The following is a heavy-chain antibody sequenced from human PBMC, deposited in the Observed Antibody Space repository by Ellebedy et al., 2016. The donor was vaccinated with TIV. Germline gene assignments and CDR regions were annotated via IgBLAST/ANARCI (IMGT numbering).Heavy chain of an antibody. CDR2: IRQDGNDK. J-gene: IGHJ3*02. Sequence: GGSLRLSCVGSGFTFSSYWMSWVRQAPGKGLEWVANIRQDGNDKYYVDSVKGRFTISRDNAKNSLYLQMNSLRAEDTALYYCATDGSYGDYLSPTHAFVIWGQGTMVTVSS. CDR3: ATDGSYGDYLSPTHAFVI. CDR1: GFTFSSYW. D-gene: IGHD4-17*01. V-gene: IGHV3-7*01.